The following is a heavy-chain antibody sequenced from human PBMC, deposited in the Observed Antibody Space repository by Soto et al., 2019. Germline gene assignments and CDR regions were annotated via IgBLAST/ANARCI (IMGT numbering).Heavy chain of an antibody. CDR1: GFTFTSSA. CDR2: IVVGSGNT. J-gene: IGHJ6*02. CDR3: AAPAGSSTSCYRCGMDV. D-gene: IGHD2-2*01. V-gene: IGHV1-58*01. Sequence: ASVKVSCKASGFTFTSSAVQWVRQARGQRLEWIGWIVVGSGNTNYAQKFQERVTITRDMSTSTAYMELSSLRSEDTAVYYCAAPAGSSTSCYRCGMDVWGQGTTVTVSS.